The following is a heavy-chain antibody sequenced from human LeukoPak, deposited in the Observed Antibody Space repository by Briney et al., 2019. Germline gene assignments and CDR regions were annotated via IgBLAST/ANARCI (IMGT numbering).Heavy chain of an antibody. CDR2: INHSGST. D-gene: IGHD1-26*01. J-gene: IGHJ4*02. V-gene: IGHV4-34*01. CDR3: ARHISSGGTYAHFDY. Sequence: PSETLSLTCAVYGGSFSGYYWSWIRQPPGKGLEWIGEINHSGSTNYNPSLKTRVTMSLDTSKNQVSLNLNSVTAADTAVYYCARHISSGGTYAHFDYWGQGTLVTISS. CDR1: GGSFSGYY.